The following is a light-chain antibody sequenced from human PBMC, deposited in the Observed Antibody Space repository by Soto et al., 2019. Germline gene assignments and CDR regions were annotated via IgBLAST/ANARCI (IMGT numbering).Light chain of an antibody. CDR2: GAS. Sequence: EIVLTDAPRTLSLPAGERSTLSCRASQSVSSSYSAWYQQKPGQAPRVLIYGASSRATGIPDRFSGSGPGTDYPRSISRMAPGDFAVYYCQQYGSPINFREGTRLEIK. J-gene: IGKJ5*01. CDR1: QSVSSSY. V-gene: IGKV3-20*01. CDR3: QQYGSPIN.